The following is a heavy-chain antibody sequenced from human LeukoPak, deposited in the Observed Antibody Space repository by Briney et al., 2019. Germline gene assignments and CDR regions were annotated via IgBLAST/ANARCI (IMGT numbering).Heavy chain of an antibody. V-gene: IGHV4-34*01. CDR1: GGSFSGYY. CDR2: INHSGST. Sequence: SETLSLTCAVYGGSFSGYYWSWIRRPPGKGLEWIGEINHSGSTNYNPSLKSRVTISVDTSKNQFSLKLSSVTAADTAVYYCARVGVLDTAMPIYYFDYWGQGTLVTVSS. J-gene: IGHJ4*02. CDR3: ARVGVLDTAMPIYYFDY. D-gene: IGHD5-18*01.